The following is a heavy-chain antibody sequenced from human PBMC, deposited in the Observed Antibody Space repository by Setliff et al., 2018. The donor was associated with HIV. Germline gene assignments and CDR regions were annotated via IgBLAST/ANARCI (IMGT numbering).Heavy chain of an antibody. D-gene: IGHD1-7*01. Sequence: SSETLSLTCAVYGGSFSAYYWSWIRQSPGKGLEWIGEVNHSGSSYYNASLRSRVTISADPSKSQVSLKLSSVTAADTAAYYCARAGGTGDFDFWGQGTLVTVSS. V-gene: IGHV4-34*01. CDR1: GGSFSAYY. CDR2: VNHSGSS. J-gene: IGHJ4*02. CDR3: ARAGGTGDFDF.